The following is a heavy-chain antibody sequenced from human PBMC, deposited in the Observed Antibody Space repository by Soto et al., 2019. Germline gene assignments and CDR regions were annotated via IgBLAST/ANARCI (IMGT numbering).Heavy chain of an antibody. CDR3: ARGRNLPKLAPDY. D-gene: IGHD1-7*01. J-gene: IGHJ4*02. CDR1: GGSFSGYY. Sequence: QVQLQQWGAGLLKPSETLSLTCAVYGGSFSGYYWSWIRQPPGKGLEWIGEINHSGSTNYNPSLKSRVTKSLDTSKNQFSLKLSSVTAADTAVYYCARGRNLPKLAPDYWGQGTLVTVSS. CDR2: INHSGST. V-gene: IGHV4-34*01.